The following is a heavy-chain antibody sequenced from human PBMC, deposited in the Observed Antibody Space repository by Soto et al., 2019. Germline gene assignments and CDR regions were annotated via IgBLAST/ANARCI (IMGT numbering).Heavy chain of an antibody. CDR3: ARRDGYSFDY. CDR2: IYYSGST. CDR1: GGSISSYY. Sequence: QVQLQESGPGLVKPSETLSLTCTVSGGSISSYYWSWIRQPPGKGLEWIGYIYYSGSTNYNPSLKSRVTMSVSTSKTQFSRNLCCMSAADTAVYYCARRDGYSFDYWGQGTLGTVSS. V-gene: IGHV4-59*08. J-gene: IGHJ4*02. D-gene: IGHD1-1*01.